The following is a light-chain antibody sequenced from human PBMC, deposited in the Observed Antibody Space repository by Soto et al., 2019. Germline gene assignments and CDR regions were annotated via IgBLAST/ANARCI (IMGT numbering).Light chain of an antibody. CDR2: RNN. J-gene: IGLJ1*01. Sequence: QSAVTQPPSASGTPGQRVTISCSGSRSNIGSNTVSWYQQLPGTAPKLLMYRNNQWPSGVPDRFSGSTSGSSASLAISGLQSEDEADYYCAAWDDSLNGVVFGTGTKLTVL. V-gene: IGLV1-44*01. CDR1: RSNIGSNT. CDR3: AAWDDSLNGVV.